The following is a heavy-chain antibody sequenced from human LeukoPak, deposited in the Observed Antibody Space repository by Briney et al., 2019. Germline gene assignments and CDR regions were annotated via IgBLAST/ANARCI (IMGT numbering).Heavy chain of an antibody. V-gene: IGHV1-24*01. Sequence: ASVKVSCKVSGYTLTELSMHWVRQALGKGLEWMGGFDPEDGETVYAQKFQGRVTMTEDTSTDTAYMELSSLRSEDTAVYYCATLETYYYDSSGYPFDYWGQGTLVTVSS. CDR1: GYTLTELS. D-gene: IGHD3-22*01. J-gene: IGHJ4*02. CDR3: ATLETYYYDSSGYPFDY. CDR2: FDPEDGET.